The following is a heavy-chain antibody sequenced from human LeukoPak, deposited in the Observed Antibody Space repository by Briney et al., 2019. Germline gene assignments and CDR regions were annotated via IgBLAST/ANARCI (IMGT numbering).Heavy chain of an antibody. Sequence: QPGGSLRLSCAASGITVSSNYMNWVRQAPGKGLEWVAIIYSGGSTYYADSVKGRFTISRDNSKNTLYLQMNSLRAEDTAVYYCARGRYYDFWSGYSGYDYWGQGTLVTVSS. J-gene: IGHJ4*02. CDR3: ARGRYYDFWSGYSGYDY. CDR2: IYSGGST. V-gene: IGHV3-66*01. CDR1: GITVSSNY. D-gene: IGHD3-3*01.